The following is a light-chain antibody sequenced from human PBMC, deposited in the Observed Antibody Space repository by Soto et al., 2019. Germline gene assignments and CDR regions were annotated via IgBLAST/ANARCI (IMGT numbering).Light chain of an antibody. V-gene: IGKV1-5*03. Sequence: DIQMTQSPSTLSASVGDRVTITCRASQNIRSWLAWYQQKPGKAPKLLIYKASNLESGGPSRFSASGSGTEFTLTISSLQPDDFGTYYCQQYDVYSKFGQGTRVDVK. CDR1: QNIRSW. CDR3: QQYDVYSK. J-gene: IGKJ1*01. CDR2: KAS.